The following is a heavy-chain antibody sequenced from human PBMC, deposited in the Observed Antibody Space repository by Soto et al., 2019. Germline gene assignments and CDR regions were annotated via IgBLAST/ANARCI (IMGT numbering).Heavy chain of an antibody. CDR1: GFTFSSYA. Sequence: LRLSCAASGFTFSSYAMSWVRHAPGKGLDWVSAISGSGGSTYYADSVKGRFTISRDNSKNTLYLQMNSLRAEDTAVYYCAKPVIAARPAIPDYWGQGTLVTVSS. CDR2: ISGSGGST. CDR3: AKPVIAARPAIPDY. D-gene: IGHD6-6*01. V-gene: IGHV3-23*01. J-gene: IGHJ4*02.